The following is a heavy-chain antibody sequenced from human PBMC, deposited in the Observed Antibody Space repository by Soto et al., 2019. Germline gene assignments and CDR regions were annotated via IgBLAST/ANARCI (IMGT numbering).Heavy chain of an antibody. CDR3: ATNYGSGSTHFDN. Sequence: QVQLVQSGAEVKTPGSSVKVSCTASGDTFNFYTLSWVRQVPGQGLEWMGRIIPMLGMSNYAQKFQGRVTMIADKSTRTVYMVLSGLRSEDTALYYCATNYGSGSTHFDNWGQGTLVTVSS. CDR1: GDTFNFYT. J-gene: IGHJ4*02. D-gene: IGHD3-10*01. V-gene: IGHV1-69*02. CDR2: IIPMLGMS.